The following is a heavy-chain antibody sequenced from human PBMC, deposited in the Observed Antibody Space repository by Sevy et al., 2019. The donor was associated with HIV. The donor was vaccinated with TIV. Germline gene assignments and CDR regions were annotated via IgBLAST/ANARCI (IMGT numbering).Heavy chain of an antibody. CDR2: ISAFSGTT. CDR1: GYTFASYG. D-gene: IGHD6-13*01. V-gene: IGHV1-18*01. J-gene: IGHJ5*02. Sequence: ASVKVSCKAYGYTFASYGISWVRQAPGQGLEWMGWISAFSGTTNYAQKFQGRVTMTTDTSTATAYMELTSLRSDDTAVYYCARDKQQLPYLPARRFDPWGHGTLVTVSS. CDR3: ARDKQQLPYLPARRFDP.